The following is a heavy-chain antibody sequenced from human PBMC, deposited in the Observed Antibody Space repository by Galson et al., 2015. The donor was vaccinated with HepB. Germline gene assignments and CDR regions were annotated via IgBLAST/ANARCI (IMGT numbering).Heavy chain of an antibody. V-gene: IGHV4-4*07. CDR2: IYTSGST. D-gene: IGHD3-22*01. CDR3: ARGFGEGSGYYFPDAFDI. CDR1: GGSISSYY. J-gene: IGHJ3*02. Sequence: ETLSLTCTVSGGSISSYYWSWIRQPAGKGLEWIGRIYTSGSTNYNPSLKSRVTMSVDTSKNQFSLKLSSVTAADTAVYYCARGFGEGSGYYFPDAFDIWGQGTMVTVSS.